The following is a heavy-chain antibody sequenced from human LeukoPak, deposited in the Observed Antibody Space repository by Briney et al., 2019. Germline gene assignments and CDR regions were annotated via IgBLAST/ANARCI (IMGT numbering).Heavy chain of an antibody. CDR2: ISYDGSNK. D-gene: IGHD2-15*01. J-gene: IGHJ6*02. CDR1: GFAFSSYA. V-gene: IGHV3-30-3*01. Sequence: PGRSLRLSCAASGFAFSSYAMHWVRQAPGKGLEWVAVISYDGSNKYYADSVKGRFTISRDNSKNTLYLQMNSLRAEDTAVYYCARGRCSGGSCYYYYGMDVWGQGTTVTVSS. CDR3: ARGRCSGGSCYYYYGMDV.